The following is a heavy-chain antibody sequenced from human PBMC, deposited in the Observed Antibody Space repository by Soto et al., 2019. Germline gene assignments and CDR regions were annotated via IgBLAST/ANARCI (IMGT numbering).Heavy chain of an antibody. CDR1: GFRFSSKA. CDR3: TKENGFQFVNFGASGFDY. J-gene: IGHJ4*02. CDR2: VSGSGSST. Sequence: EVQLLESGGGLVQPGGSLRLSCAASGFRFSSKAMSWVRQAPGKGLEWVSIVSGSGSSTYYTDSLKGRFTISRDNSKNMVYLEMNSLRAEDTAVYYCTKENGFQFVNFGASGFDYWCQGSLVSVSS. D-gene: IGHD3-16*02. V-gene: IGHV3-23*01.